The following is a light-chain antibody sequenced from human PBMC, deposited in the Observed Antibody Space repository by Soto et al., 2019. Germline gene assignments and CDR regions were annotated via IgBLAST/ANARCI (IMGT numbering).Light chain of an antibody. CDR2: GAS. CDR1: QSVSSSY. J-gene: IGKJ2*01. Sequence: EIVLTQSPGTLSLSPGERATLSCRASQSVSSSYLAWYQHNPGQAPRLLIYGASNRATGIPHRFSGSGSGTDFTLTISRLEPEDFAVYYCQQYGSSPPYTFGQGTKLEIK. V-gene: IGKV3-20*01. CDR3: QQYGSSPPYT.